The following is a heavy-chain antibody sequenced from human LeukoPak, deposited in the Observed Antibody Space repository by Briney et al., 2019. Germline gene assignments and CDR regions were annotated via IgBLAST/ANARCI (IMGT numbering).Heavy chain of an antibody. CDR1: GFTFSSFG. CDR2: ISDDGSNK. D-gene: IGHD3-10*01. CDR3: ARGLPMVREIISAFDI. Sequence: PGRSLRLSCAASGFTFSSFGMHWVRQAPGKGLEWLAVISDDGSNKYYADSVKGRFTISRDNAKNTLYLQMNSLRVEDTAVYYCARGLPMVREIISAFDIWGRGTMVTVSS. J-gene: IGHJ3*02. V-gene: IGHV3-33*08.